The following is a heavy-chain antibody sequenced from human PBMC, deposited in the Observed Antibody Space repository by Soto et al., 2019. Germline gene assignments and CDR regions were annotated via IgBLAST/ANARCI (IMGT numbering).Heavy chain of an antibody. D-gene: IGHD6-19*01. CDR3: ARDGRSSYSSGWYYFDY. CDR2: INSSGGST. V-gene: IGHV1-46*01. J-gene: IGHJ4*02. Sequence: ASVQVSCQASVYTFPSYYMHALRQPPSKGLEWMGIINSSGGSTIYAKKFQGRVTMTRDTSTSTVYMELSSLRSEDTAVYYCARDGRSSYSSGWYYFDYWGQGTLVPVSS. CDR1: VYTFPSYY.